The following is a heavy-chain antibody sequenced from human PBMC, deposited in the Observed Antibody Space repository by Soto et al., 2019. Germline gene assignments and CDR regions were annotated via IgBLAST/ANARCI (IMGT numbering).Heavy chain of an antibody. Sequence: PGGSLRLSCAASGFTFSSYAMHWVRQAPGKGLEWVAVISYDGSNKYYADSVKGRFTISRDNSKNTLYLQMNSLRAEDTAVYYCARDLRFRGFYGMDVWGQGTTVTVSS. CDR2: ISYDGSNK. J-gene: IGHJ6*02. V-gene: IGHV3-30-3*01. D-gene: IGHD3-10*01. CDR3: ARDLRFRGFYGMDV. CDR1: GFTFSSYA.